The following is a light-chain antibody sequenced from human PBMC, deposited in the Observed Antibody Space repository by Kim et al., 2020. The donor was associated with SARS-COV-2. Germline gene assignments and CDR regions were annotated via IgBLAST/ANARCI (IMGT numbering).Light chain of an antibody. CDR2: GNN. J-gene: IGLJ3*02. CDR3: QSFDTSVRSVL. Sequence: GVTLSCTGSSSNIGAGYGVHWYQELPGTVTKLLIYGNNNRPSGVPDRFSGSKSGTSASLAITGLQTEDEADYYCQSFDTSVRSVLFGGGTQLTVL. CDR1: SSNIGAGYG. V-gene: IGLV1-40*01.